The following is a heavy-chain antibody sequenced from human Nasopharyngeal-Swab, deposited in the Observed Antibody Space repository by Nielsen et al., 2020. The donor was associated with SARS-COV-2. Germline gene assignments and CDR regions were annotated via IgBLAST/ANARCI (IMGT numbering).Heavy chain of an antibody. Sequence: GESLNISCAASGFTFSKFYMNWVRPAAGKGLEWVANIKQDGSGSHYVDSVKGRFTISRDDANNSLYLQMNSLSAGDTGVYYCARGGSRFPFDYWGPGTLVTVSS. J-gene: IGHJ4*02. CDR1: GFTFSKFY. V-gene: IGHV3-7*01. CDR3: ARGGSRFPFDY. CDR2: IKQDGSGS. D-gene: IGHD6-13*01.